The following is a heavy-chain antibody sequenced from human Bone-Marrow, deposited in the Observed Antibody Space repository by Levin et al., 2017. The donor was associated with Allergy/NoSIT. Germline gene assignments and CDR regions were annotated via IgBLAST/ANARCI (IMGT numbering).Heavy chain of an antibody. J-gene: IGHJ4*02. CDR2: INNGGRFT. D-gene: IGHD4-17*01. V-gene: IGHV3-23*01. CDR3: TRRRVDFGDFGEFDY. Sequence: PGESLKISCEASGFNFKNYPMSWVRRAPGKGLEWVATINNGGRFTYYADSVKGRFTISRENSKDTLTLQMAGLSVEDTAVYYCTRRRVDFGDFGEFDYWGQGALVTVSS. CDR1: GFNFKNYP.